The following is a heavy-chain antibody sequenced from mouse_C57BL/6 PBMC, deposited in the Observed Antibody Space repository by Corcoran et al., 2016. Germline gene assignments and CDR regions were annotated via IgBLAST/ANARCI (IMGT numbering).Heavy chain of an antibody. Sequence: QIQLVQSGPELKKPGETVKISCKASGYTFTNYGMSWVKQAPGKGLKWMGWINTYSGVPTYADDFKGRFAFSLETSASTAYLQINNLKNEDTATYFCATGGLRRDYWGQGTTLTVSS. CDR3: ATGGLRRDY. CDR2: INTYSGVP. D-gene: IGHD2-4*01. J-gene: IGHJ2*01. CDR1: GYTFTNYG. V-gene: IGHV9-3*01.